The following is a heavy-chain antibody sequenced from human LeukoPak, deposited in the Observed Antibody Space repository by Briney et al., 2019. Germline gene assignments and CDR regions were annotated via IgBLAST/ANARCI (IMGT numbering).Heavy chain of an antibody. CDR1: GYFFTTYW. V-gene: IGHV5-51*01. J-gene: IGHJ3*02. CDR2: IYPGDSDT. CDR3: ARMTMVRGSSAFDI. Sequence: GESLKISCKGSGYFFTTYWIGWVRQMPGKGLELMGIIYPGDSDTRYSPSFQGQVTISADKSISTAYLQWSSLKASDTAMYYCARMTMVRGSSAFDIWGQGTMVTVSS. D-gene: IGHD3-10*01.